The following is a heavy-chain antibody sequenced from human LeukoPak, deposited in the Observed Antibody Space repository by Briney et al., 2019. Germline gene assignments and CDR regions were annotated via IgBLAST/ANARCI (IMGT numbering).Heavy chain of an antibody. CDR2: ISYDGSNK. V-gene: IGHV3-30*18. J-gene: IGHJ4*02. Sequence: GGSLRLSCAASGFTFSSYGVHWVRQAPGKGLEWVAVISYDGSNKYYADSVKGRFTISRDNSKNTLYLQMNSLRAEDTAVYYCANDPDWGNGYWGQGTLVTVSS. CDR3: ANDPDWGNGY. CDR1: GFTFSSYG. D-gene: IGHD3-16*01.